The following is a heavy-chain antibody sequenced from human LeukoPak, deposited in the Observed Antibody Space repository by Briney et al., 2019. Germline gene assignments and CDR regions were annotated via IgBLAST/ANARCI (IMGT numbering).Heavy chain of an antibody. V-gene: IGHV3-64*01. CDR3: ARDGMGVVKAFDI. D-gene: IGHD3-10*01. J-gene: IGHJ3*02. Sequence: PGGSLRHACAASGFTFSSYAMHWVRQAPGKGLEYVSGISFNGGSTYHANSVKGRFTISRDNAKDSLHLQVNSLRAEDTAVYYCARDGMGVVKAFDIWGQGTMVTVSS. CDR1: GFTFSSYA. CDR2: ISFNGGST.